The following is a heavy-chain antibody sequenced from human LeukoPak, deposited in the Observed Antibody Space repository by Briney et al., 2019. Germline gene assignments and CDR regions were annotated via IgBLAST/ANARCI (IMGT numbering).Heavy chain of an antibody. J-gene: IGHJ6*02. Sequence: PGGSLRLSCAASGFTFGSYAMHWVRQAPGKGLEWVAVISYDGSNKYYADSVKGRFTISRDNSKNTRYLQMNSLRAEDTAVYYCARAPLRYFDWLLFSYYYYGMDVWGQGTTVTVPS. CDR3: ARAPLRYFDWLLFSYYYYGMDV. D-gene: IGHD3-9*01. V-gene: IGHV3-30*04. CDR2: ISYDGSNK. CDR1: GFTFGSYA.